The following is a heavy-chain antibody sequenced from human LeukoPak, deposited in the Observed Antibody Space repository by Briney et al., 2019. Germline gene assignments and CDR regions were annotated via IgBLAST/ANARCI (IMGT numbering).Heavy chain of an antibody. Sequence: PGGSLRLSCTASGFAFSHHNMNWVRQAAGKGLGWVASISSSSNYIYYPDSAKGRFTISRDNAKNSLFLQMNGLRAEDTAVYYCARKQNRVRGFSDFDYWGQGALVTVSS. V-gene: IGHV3-21*01. CDR3: ARKQNRVRGFSDFDY. J-gene: IGHJ4*02. D-gene: IGHD3-10*01. CDR2: ISSSSNYI. CDR1: GFAFSHHN.